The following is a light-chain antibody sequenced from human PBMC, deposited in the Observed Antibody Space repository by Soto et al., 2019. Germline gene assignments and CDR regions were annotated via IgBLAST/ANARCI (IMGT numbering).Light chain of an antibody. V-gene: IGLV7-43*01. CDR2: STT. CDR3: LRFYGGAQLWV. J-gene: IGLJ3*02. CDR1: TGAVTSDYY. Sequence: QTVVTQEPSLTVSPGGTVTLTCASSTGAVTSDYYPSWFQQKPGQPPRALIYSTTNKHSWTPARFSGSLLGGKAALTLSGVQPEAEAEYYCLRFYGGAQLWVFGGGTKRTFL.